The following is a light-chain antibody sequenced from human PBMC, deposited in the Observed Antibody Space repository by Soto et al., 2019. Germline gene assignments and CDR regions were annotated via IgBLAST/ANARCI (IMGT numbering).Light chain of an antibody. J-gene: IGKJ1*01. CDR3: QQYINWPRT. CDR1: QSVTTY. V-gene: IGKV3-15*01. Sequence: EILMTQSPAPLSVSPGERATLSCKASQSVTTYLAWYQQNPGQAPRLLIYAASTRATGIPARFSGSGSGTEFSLTISSLQSEDFAVYYCQQYINWPRTLGQGTKVDIK. CDR2: AAS.